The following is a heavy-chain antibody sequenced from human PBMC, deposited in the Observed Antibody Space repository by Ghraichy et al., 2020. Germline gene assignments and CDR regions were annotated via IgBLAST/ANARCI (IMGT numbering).Heavy chain of an antibody. D-gene: IGHD3-9*01. Sequence: SGPTLVKPTQTLTLTCTFSGFSLSTSGMCVSWIRQPPGKALEWLARIDWDDDKYYSTSLKTRLTISKDTSKNQVVLTMTNMDPVDTATYYCARTGDDILTGSGPNDAFDIWGQGTMVTVSS. CDR3: ARTGDDILTGSGPNDAFDI. J-gene: IGHJ3*02. CDR1: GFSLSTSGMC. CDR2: IDWDDDK. V-gene: IGHV2-70*11.